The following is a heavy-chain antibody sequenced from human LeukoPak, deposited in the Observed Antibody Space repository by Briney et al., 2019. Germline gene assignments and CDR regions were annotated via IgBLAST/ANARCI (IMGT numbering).Heavy chain of an antibody. CDR2: LSGSGGST. D-gene: IGHD3-10*02. J-gene: IGHJ6*04. CDR3: AELGITMIGGV. CDR1: GFTFSSYE. Sequence: GGSLRLSCVASGFTFSSYEMNWVRQAPGKGLEWVSSLSGSGGSTYHADSVKGRFTISRDSSKNTLYLQMNSLRAEDTAVYYCAELGITMIGGVWGKGTTVTISS. V-gene: IGHV3-23*01.